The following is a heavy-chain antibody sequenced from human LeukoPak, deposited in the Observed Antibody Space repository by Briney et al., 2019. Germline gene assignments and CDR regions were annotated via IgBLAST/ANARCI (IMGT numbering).Heavy chain of an antibody. D-gene: IGHD6-19*01. CDR3: ARASLAVAGDFDY. Sequence: GGSLRLSCAASGFTFSSYDMHWVRQATGKGLEWVPAIGTAGDTYYPGSVKGRFTISRENAKNSLYLQMNSLRAEDTAVYYCARASLAVAGDFDYWGQGTLVTVSS. J-gene: IGHJ4*02. V-gene: IGHV3-13*01. CDR2: IGTAGDT. CDR1: GFTFSSYD.